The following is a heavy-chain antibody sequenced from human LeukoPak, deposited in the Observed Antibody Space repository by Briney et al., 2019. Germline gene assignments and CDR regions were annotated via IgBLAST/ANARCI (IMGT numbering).Heavy chain of an antibody. Sequence: ASVKVSCKASGYTFTGYYMHWVRQAPGQGLEWMGIINPSGGSTSYAQKFQGRVTMTRDMSTSTVYMELSSLRSEDTAVYYCARDIPNYDSSAGNAFDIWGQGTMVTVSS. V-gene: IGHV1-46*01. CDR1: GYTFTGYY. J-gene: IGHJ3*02. CDR2: INPSGGST. CDR3: ARDIPNYDSSAGNAFDI. D-gene: IGHD3-22*01.